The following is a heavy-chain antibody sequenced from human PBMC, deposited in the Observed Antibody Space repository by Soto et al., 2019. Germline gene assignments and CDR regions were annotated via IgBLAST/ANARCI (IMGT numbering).Heavy chain of an antibody. CDR1: GFTVSTYY. CDR2: IHRDGTT. Sequence: EVPLVESGGGLVQPGGSLRLSCVGSGFTVSTYYMSWVRQAPGKGLEWVSSIHRDGTTYYAGSVKGRFIVSRDSSENTVSLQMNSLTADDTALYFWASDHGCSGWHSWGQGTVVTVSS. V-gene: IGHV3-66*01. J-gene: IGHJ4*02. CDR3: ASDHGCSGWHS. D-gene: IGHD6-19*01.